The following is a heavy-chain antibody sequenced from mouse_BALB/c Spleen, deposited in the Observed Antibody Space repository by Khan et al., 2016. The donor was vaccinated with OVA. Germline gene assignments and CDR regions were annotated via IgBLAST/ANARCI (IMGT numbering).Heavy chain of an antibody. CDR1: GYTFTDFY. D-gene: IGHD1-2*01. CDR2: ISPGSGDT. Sequence: QVQLQQSGTELARPGASVNLSCKASGYTFTDFYINWVKQRSGQGLEWIGEISPGSGDTYYNEKFKGKATLTADKSSSTAYMQLSSLTSEASAVYCCARRNYFGYTLAYWGQGTLVTVSA. V-gene: IGHV1-77*01. CDR3: ARRNYFGYTLAY. J-gene: IGHJ3*01.